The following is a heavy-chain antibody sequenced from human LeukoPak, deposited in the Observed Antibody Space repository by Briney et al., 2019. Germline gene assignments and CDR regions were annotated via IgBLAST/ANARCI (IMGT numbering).Heavy chain of an antibody. V-gene: IGHV4-4*09. D-gene: IGHD1-20*01. CDR2: IYTSGST. CDR3: ASSITGTTIDY. Sequence: PSETLSLTCTVSGGSISSYYWSWIRQPPGKGLEWIGYIYTSGSTNYNPSLKSRVTISVDTSKNQFSLKLSSVTDADTAVYYCASSITGTTIDYWGQGTLVTVSS. J-gene: IGHJ4*02. CDR1: GGSISSYY.